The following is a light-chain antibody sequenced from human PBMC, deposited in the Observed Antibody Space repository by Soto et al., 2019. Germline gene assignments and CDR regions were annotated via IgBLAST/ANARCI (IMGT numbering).Light chain of an antibody. CDR3: QKYDNVLWT. Sequence: DFQMTQSPSSLSASVGDRVTITCRASQGISIYLAWYQQKPGKAPKLLIYAASTLQSGVPSRFSGSGSGTYFTLTISSLQPEDVATYYCQKYDNVLWTFGQGTRWRSN. V-gene: IGKV1-27*01. CDR2: AAS. CDR1: QGISIY. J-gene: IGKJ1*01.